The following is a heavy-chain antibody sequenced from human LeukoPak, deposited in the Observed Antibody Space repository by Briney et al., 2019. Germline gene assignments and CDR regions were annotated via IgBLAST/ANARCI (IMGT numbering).Heavy chain of an antibody. CDR3: ARAYCSSTSCYKGYYYYYYMDV. J-gene: IGHJ6*03. CDR1: GYSFTSYW. D-gene: IGHD2-2*02. Sequence: GESLKIPCKGSGYSFTSYWIGWVRQMPGKGLEWMGIIYPGDSDTRYSPSFQGQVTISADKSISTAYLQWSSLKASDTAMYYCARAYCSSTSCYKGYYYYYYMDVWGKGTTVTVSS. V-gene: IGHV5-51*01. CDR2: IYPGDSDT.